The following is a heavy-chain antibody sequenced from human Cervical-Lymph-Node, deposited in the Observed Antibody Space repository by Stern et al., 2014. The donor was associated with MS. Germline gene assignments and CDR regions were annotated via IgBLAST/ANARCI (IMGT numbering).Heavy chain of an antibody. CDR2: IYSTGTT. J-gene: IGHJ4*02. Sequence: VQLLESGPGLVKPSQTLSLSCSVSGGSITSGSYYWTWIRQPAGKGPEWIGSIYSTGTTNYNPSLNSRVSMSLDTSENQFSLKVISVTAADTAVYYCARGGEGWNSYYFDYWGQGTLVTVSS. CDR1: GGSITSGSYY. CDR3: ARGGEGWNSYYFDY. V-gene: IGHV4-61*02. D-gene: IGHD1-7*01.